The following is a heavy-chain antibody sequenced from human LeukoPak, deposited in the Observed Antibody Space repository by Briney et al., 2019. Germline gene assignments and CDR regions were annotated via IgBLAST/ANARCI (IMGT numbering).Heavy chain of an antibody. CDR2: ISYDETKK. J-gene: IGHJ5*02. D-gene: IGHD3-22*01. CDR1: GFTFSSYG. V-gene: IGHV3-30*18. Sequence: GGSLRLSCAPSGFTFSSYGMHWVRQAPGKGLEWVALISYDETKKYYADSVMGRFTLSRDNSKNTLYLQMNSLTAEDTAVYYCAKSYSSGYPSNWFDPWGQGTLVTVSS. CDR3: AKSYSSGYPSNWFDP.